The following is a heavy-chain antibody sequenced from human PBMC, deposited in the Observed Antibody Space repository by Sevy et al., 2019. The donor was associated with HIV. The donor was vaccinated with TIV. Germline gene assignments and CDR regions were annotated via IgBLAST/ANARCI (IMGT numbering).Heavy chain of an antibody. CDR1: GFIFSDYY. CDR2: ISGSDNTI. D-gene: IGHD3-16*01. V-gene: IGHV3-11*01. Sequence: GGSLRLSCTASGFIFSDYYMSWIRQAPGKGLEWISYISGSDNTIYYADSVKGRFTISRDNAKNSLYLQMNSLRVDVTAVYYCARDHVKDRDLGDYYYFAMDVWGQGTTVTVSS. J-gene: IGHJ6*02. CDR3: ARDHVKDRDLGDYYYFAMDV.